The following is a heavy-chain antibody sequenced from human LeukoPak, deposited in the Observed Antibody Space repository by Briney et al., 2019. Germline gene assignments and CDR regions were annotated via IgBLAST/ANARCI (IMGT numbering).Heavy chain of an antibody. Sequence: SETLSLTCIVSGGSISPYFWSWIRQPPGKGLEWIGYIYATGSTNYNPSLKSRVTISVDTSKNQFSLKLSSVTAADTAVYYCARRQIYFDYWGQGTLVTASS. CDR1: GGSISPYF. CDR2: IYATGST. J-gene: IGHJ4*02. V-gene: IGHV4-4*09. CDR3: ARRQIYFDY.